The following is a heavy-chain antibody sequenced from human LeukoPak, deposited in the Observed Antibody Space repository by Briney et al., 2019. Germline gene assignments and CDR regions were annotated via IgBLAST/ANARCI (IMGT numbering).Heavy chain of an antibody. CDR3: ARADCPSTSCRSLLINY. J-gene: IGHJ4*02. D-gene: IGHD2-2*01. CDR1: GGSFSGYY. V-gene: IGHV4-34*01. Sequence: SETLSLTCAVYGGSFSGYYWSGIRQPPGKGLEWIGETDHSGSTNYNPSLKSRVTISVDTSKNQFSLKVNSVTAADTAVYYCARADCPSTSCRSLLINYWGQGTLVTVSS. CDR2: TDHSGST.